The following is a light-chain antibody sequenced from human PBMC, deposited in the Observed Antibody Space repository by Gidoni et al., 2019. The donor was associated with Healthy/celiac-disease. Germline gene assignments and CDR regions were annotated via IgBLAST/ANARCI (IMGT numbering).Light chain of an antibody. CDR2: GNS. Sequence: QSVLTQPPSVSGAPGPRVTISCTGSSSNIGAGYDVHWYQQLPGTAPKLLIYGNSNRPSGVPVRFSGSKSGTSASLAITGLQAEDEADYYCQSYDSSLNWVFGGGTKLTVL. J-gene: IGLJ3*02. CDR1: SSNIGAGYD. V-gene: IGLV1-40*01. CDR3: QSYDSSLNWV.